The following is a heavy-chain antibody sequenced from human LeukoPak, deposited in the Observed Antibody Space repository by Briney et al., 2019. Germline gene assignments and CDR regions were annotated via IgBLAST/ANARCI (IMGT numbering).Heavy chain of an antibody. J-gene: IGHJ6*02. Sequence: GRSLRLSCAASGFTFSSYAMHWVRQAPGKGLEWVAVIWYDGSNKYYADSVKGRFTISRDNSKNTLYLQMNSLRVEDSALYYCARGSLMTSDYYYDMDVWGQGTTVTVSS. V-gene: IGHV3-33*01. CDR1: GFTFSSYA. D-gene: IGHD2-21*02. CDR3: ARGSLMTSDYYYDMDV. CDR2: IWYDGSNK.